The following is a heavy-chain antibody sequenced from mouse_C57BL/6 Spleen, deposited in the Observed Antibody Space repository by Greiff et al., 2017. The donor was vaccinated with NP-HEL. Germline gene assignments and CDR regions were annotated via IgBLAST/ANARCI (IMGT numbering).Heavy chain of an antibody. CDR2: IYPSDSET. J-gene: IGHJ2*01. D-gene: IGHD2-4*01. Sequence: QVQLQQPGAELVRPGSSVKLSCKASGYTFTSYWMDWVKQRPGQGLEWIGNIYPSDSETHYNQKFKDKATLTVDKSSSTAYRQLSSLTSEDSAVYYCARHDYGVFDYWGQGTTLTVSS. V-gene: IGHV1-61*01. CDR1: GYTFTSYW. CDR3: ARHDYGVFDY.